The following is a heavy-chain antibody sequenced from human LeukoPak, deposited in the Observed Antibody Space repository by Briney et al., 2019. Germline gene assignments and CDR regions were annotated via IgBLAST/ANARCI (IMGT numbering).Heavy chain of an antibody. CDR3: ARVTMGDSYGMDV. Sequence: SVKVSCKASGGTFSSYAISWVRQAPGQGLEWMGRIIPILGIANYAQKFQGRVTITADKSTSTAYMELSSLRSEDTAVYYCARVTMGDSYGMDVWGQGTTVTFSS. V-gene: IGHV1-69*04. CDR1: GGTFSSYA. CDR2: IIPILGIA. D-gene: IGHD3-10*01. J-gene: IGHJ6*02.